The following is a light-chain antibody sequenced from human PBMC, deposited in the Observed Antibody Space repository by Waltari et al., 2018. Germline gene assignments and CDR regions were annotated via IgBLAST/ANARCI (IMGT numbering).Light chain of an antibody. CDR1: QSVGSNY. J-gene: IGKJ4*01. CDR3: QQYGSSPAT. CDR2: AAS. V-gene: IGKV3-20*01. Sequence: EIVLTQSPGTLSLSPGERATLSCRASQSVGSNYLAWYQQKPGQAPRLLIYAASSRATGIPDRCSGSGSGTDFTLTISRLEPEDFAVYYCQQYGSSPATFGGGTKVEIK.